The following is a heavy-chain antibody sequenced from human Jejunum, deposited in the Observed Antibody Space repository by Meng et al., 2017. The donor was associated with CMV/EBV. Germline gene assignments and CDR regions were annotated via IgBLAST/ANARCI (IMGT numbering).Heavy chain of an antibody. CDR2: MSSSGRNI. J-gene: IGHJ3*01. D-gene: IGHD5-18*01. V-gene: IGHV3-48*03. CDR1: GFTYSNYE. Sequence: AAYGFTYSNYEMNWVRQASGKGLEWVSYMSSSGRNIYYADSVKGRFTISRDIGKNALYLQMDSLRAEDTAVYYCARYSTSNAFDLWGQGTMVTVSS. CDR3: ARYSTSNAFDL.